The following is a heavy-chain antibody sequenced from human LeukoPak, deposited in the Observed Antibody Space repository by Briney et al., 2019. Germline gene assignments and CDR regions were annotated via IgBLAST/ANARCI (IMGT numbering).Heavy chain of an antibody. D-gene: IGHD3-16*01. CDR3: GRDGLINFDY. V-gene: IGHV3-53*01. J-gene: IGHJ4*02. Sequence: PGGSLRLSCAASGFTVSRNYMNWVRQAPGKGLEWVSVIYRSGTTYYADSVKGRFTISRDNSKNTLYLQMNSLRAEDAAVYYCGRDGLINFDYWGQGTLVTVSS. CDR2: IYRSGTT. CDR1: GFTVSRNY.